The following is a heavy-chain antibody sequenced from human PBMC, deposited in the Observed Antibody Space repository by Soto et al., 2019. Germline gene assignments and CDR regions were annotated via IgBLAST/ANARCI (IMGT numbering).Heavy chain of an antibody. D-gene: IGHD3-22*01. CDR1: GFTFSSYS. CDR3: ARARIVVVITTAAPYFDY. V-gene: IGHV3-21*01. J-gene: IGHJ4*02. Sequence: LRLSCAASGFTFSSYSMNWVRQAPGKGLEWVSSISSSSSYIYYADSVKGRFTISRDNAKNSLYLQMNSLRAEDTAVYYCARARIVVVITTAAPYFDYWGQGTLVTVSS. CDR2: ISSSSSYI.